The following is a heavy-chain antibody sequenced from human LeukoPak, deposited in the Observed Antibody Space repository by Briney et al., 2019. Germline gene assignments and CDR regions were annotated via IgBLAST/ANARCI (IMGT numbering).Heavy chain of an antibody. CDR3: ARAREMATVNWFDP. V-gene: IGHV1-69*05. CDR1: GGTFSSYA. CDR2: IIPIFGTA. J-gene: IGHJ5*02. D-gene: IGHD5-24*01. Sequence: SVKVSCKASGGTFSSYAISWVRQAPGQGLEWMGGIIPIFGTANYAQKFQGRVTITTDESTSTAFMELSSLRSEDTAVYYCARAREMATVNWFDPWGQGTLVTVSS.